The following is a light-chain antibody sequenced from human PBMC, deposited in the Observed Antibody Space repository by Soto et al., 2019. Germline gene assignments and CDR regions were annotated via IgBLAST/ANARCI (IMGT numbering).Light chain of an antibody. CDR1: NIGSKS. J-gene: IGLJ3*02. CDR2: DDS. Sequence: SYELTQPPSVSVAPGQTARITCGGNNIGSKSVHWYQQKPGQAPVLVVYDDSDRPSGTPERFSGSNSGNTATLTISRVEAGDEADDYCQVWDSSSDWVFGGGTTVTVL. CDR3: QVWDSSSDWV. V-gene: IGLV3-21*02.